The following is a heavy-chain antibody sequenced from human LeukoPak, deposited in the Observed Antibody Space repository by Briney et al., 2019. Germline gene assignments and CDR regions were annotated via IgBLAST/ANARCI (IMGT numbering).Heavy chain of an antibody. CDR2: IGTSTSSI. Sequence: GGSLRLSCAASGFTFSTYTINWVRQAPGKGLEWVSSIGTSTSSIYYADSVKGRFTISRDNAENSLYLQMNSLRAEDTAVYYCARDMGIIPYYYYYMDAWGKGTTVTVSS. J-gene: IGHJ6*03. CDR1: GFTFSTYT. V-gene: IGHV3-21*01. D-gene: IGHD7-27*01. CDR3: ARDMGIIPYYYYYMDA.